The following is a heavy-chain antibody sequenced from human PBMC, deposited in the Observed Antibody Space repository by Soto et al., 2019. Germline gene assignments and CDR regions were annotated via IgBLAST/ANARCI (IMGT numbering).Heavy chain of an antibody. CDR1: GFTFSSYW. V-gene: IGHV3-74*01. Sequence: LRLSCAASGFTFSSYWMHWVRQAPGKGLVWVSRISTDGSSTIYADSVKGRFTISRDNAKNTLYLQMNSLRADDTAVYYCARAMAAAGNLPAYWGQRTLVTVSS. J-gene: IGHJ4*02. D-gene: IGHD6-13*01. CDR2: ISTDGSST. CDR3: ARAMAAAGNLPAY.